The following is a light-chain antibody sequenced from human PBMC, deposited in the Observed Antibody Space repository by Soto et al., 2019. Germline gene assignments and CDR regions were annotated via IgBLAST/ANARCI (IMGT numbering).Light chain of an antibody. CDR3: QQYGRGIT. CDR2: GAS. CDR1: QSVSSSY. J-gene: IGKJ5*01. Sequence: EIVLTQSPGTLSLSPGERATLSCRASQSVSSSYLAWYQQKPGQAPRLLIYGASSRATGIPDRFSGSGSGTDFTLTISRLEPEDFAVYYCQQYGRGITFGRGTRLEIK. V-gene: IGKV3-20*01.